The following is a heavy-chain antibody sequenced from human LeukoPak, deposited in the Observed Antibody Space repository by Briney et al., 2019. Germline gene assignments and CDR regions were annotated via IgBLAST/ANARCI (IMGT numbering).Heavy chain of an antibody. CDR3: ARAQVKGRMDAFDI. CDR1: EYTLTELS. CDR2: INPSGGST. V-gene: IGHV1-46*01. D-gene: IGHD2-21*01. J-gene: IGHJ3*02. Sequence: ASVKVSCKVSEYTLTELSMHWVRQAPGQGLEWMGIINPSGGSTTYAPKFRGRVTMTRDTSTSTVYMELSSLRSEDTAVYYCARAQVKGRMDAFDIWGQGTMVTVSS.